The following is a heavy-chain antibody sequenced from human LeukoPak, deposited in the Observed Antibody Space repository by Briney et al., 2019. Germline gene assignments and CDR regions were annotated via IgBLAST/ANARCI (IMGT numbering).Heavy chain of an antibody. CDR1: GFTFSSYG. D-gene: IGHD2-2*03. Sequence: PGGSLRLSCAASGFTFSSYGMHWVRQAPGKGLEWVANIKQDGSEKYYVDSVKGRFTISRDNAKNSLYLQMNSLRAEDTAVYYCARMDDDLALLWGQGTLVTVSS. J-gene: IGHJ4*02. CDR3: ARMDDDLALL. CDR2: IKQDGSEK. V-gene: IGHV3-7*01.